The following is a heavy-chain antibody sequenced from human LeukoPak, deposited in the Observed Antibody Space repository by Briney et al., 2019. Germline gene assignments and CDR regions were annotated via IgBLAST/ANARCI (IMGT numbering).Heavy chain of an antibody. V-gene: IGHV3-23*01. CDR2: ISGSGGST. D-gene: IGHD3-22*01. Sequence: GGSLRLSCAASGFTFSSYAMSWVRQAPGKGLEWVSAISGSGGSTYYADSVKGRFTISRDNSKNTLYLQMNSLRAEDTAVYYCSKVLSEGVLPDRLDSSGYYPPPGYWYFDLWGRGTLVTVSS. CDR3: SKVLSEGVLPDRLDSSGYYPPPGYWYFDL. J-gene: IGHJ2*01. CDR1: GFTFSSYA.